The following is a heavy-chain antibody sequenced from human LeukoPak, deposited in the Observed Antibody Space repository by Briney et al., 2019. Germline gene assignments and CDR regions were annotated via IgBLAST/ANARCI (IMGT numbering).Heavy chain of an antibody. CDR1: GYTFTSYA. J-gene: IGHJ4*02. CDR3: ARDVPYCSGGSCYSPTYAFDY. Sequence: GASVKVSCKASGYTFTSYAMHWVRQAPGQRLEWMGWINAGNGNTKYSQKFQGRVTITRDTSASTAYMELSSLRSEDTAVYYCARDVPYCSGGSCYSPTYAFDYWGQGTLVPVSS. D-gene: IGHD2-15*01. V-gene: IGHV1-3*01. CDR2: INAGNGNT.